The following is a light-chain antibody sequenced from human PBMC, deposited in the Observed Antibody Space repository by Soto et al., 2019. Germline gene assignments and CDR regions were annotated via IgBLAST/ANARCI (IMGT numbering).Light chain of an antibody. J-gene: IGLJ1*01. Sequence: SGSLGLVVAISCTGTSSDVGGYNYVSWYQQHPGKAPKLMIYDVSNRPSGVSNRFSGSKSGNTASLTISGLQAEDEADYYCSSYTSSSTLYVFGTGTKVTVL. CDR3: SSYTSSSTLYV. CDR1: SSDVGGYNY. V-gene: IGLV2-14*04. CDR2: DVS.